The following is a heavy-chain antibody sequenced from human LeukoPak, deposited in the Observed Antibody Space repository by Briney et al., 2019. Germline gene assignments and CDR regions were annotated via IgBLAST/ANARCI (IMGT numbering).Heavy chain of an antibody. CDR3: AGTYYYDSSGYYHYSL. V-gene: IGHV4-59*01. CDR1: GGSISSYY. D-gene: IGHD3-22*01. CDR2: IYYSGST. J-gene: IGHJ4*02. Sequence: PSETLSLTCTVSGGSISSYYWSWIRQPPGKGLEWIGYIYYSGSTNYNPSLKSRVTISVDTSKNQFSLKLSSVTAADTAVYYCAGTYYYDSSGYYHYSLWGQGTLVTVSS.